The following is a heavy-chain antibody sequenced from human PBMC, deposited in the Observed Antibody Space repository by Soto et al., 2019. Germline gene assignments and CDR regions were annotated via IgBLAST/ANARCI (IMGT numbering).Heavy chain of an antibody. Sequence: SETLSLTCTVSGGSISSYYWSWIRQPPGKGLEWIGYIYYSGSTNYNPSLKSRVTISVETSKNQFSLRLSSVTAADTAVYYCARGRVSSSWYFFNLDYWGQGTLVTVSS. J-gene: IGHJ4*02. CDR3: ARGRVSSSWYFFNLDY. CDR2: IYYSGST. CDR1: GGSISSYY. V-gene: IGHV4-59*01. D-gene: IGHD6-13*01.